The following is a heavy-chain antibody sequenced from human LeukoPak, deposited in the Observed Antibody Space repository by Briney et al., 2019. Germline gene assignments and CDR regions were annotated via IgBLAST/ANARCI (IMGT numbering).Heavy chain of an antibody. J-gene: IGHJ4*02. Sequence: RPSETLSLTCTVSGVSISSSNSYWGWIRQPPGKGLEWIGEINHSGSTNYNPSLKSRVTISVDTSKNQFSLKLSSVTAADTAVYYCARVQWLVIDYWGQGTLVTVSS. V-gene: IGHV4-39*07. CDR2: INHSGST. CDR3: ARVQWLVIDY. D-gene: IGHD6-19*01. CDR1: GVSISSSNSY.